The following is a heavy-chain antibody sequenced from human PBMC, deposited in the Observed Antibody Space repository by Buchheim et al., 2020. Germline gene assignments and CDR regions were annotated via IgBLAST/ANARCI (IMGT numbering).Heavy chain of an antibody. CDR1: GGSISSGGYY. CDR3: ARRDLWFGELLSGWFDP. CDR2: IYYSGST. J-gene: IGHJ5*02. D-gene: IGHD3-10*01. V-gene: IGHV4-31*03. Sequence: QVQLQESGPGLVKPSQTLSLTCTVSGGSISSGGYYWSWIRQHPGKGLEWIGYIYYSGSTYYNPFLKSRVTISVDTSKNQFSLKLSSVTAADTAVYYCARRDLWFGELLSGWFDPWGQGTL.